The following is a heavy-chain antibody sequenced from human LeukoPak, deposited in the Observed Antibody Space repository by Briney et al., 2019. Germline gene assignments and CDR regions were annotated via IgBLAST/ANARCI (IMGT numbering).Heavy chain of an antibody. D-gene: IGHD6-13*01. CDR1: GYSISSGYF. CDR2: IYHSGST. J-gene: IGHJ5*02. CDR3: ARGYSSRWYFNWFDP. V-gene: IGHV4-38-2*02. Sequence: PSETLSLTCTVSGYSISSGYFWGWIRQPPGKGLEWIGTIYHSGSTYYNPSLKSRVTISVDTSKNQFSLKLSSVTAADTAVYYCARGYSSRWYFNWFDPWGQGTLVTVSS.